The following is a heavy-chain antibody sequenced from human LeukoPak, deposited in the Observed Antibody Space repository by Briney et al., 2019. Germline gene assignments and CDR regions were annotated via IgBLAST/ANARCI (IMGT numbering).Heavy chain of an antibody. CDR3: ARGIAAAGSRCDY. CDR1: GFSFSAYS. J-gene: IGHJ4*02. D-gene: IGHD6-13*01. V-gene: IGHV3-48*01. CDR2: MSSSGSTI. Sequence: GGSLRLSCVVSGFSFSAYSMNWVRQAPGKGLEWVSYMSSSGSTIYYADSVKGRFTISRDNAKNSLYLQMNSLRAEDTAVYYCARGIAAAGSRCDYWGQGTLVTVSP.